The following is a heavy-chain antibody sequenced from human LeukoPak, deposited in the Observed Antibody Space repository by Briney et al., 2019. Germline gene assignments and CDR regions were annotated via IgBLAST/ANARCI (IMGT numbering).Heavy chain of an antibody. CDR2: INPNSGGT. V-gene: IGHV1-2*02. CDR1: GYTFTDYY. CDR3: ARVEEYQLLSFDY. Sequence: GASVKVSCKASGYTFTDYYMHWVRQAPGQGLEWMGWINPNSGGTNYAQKFQGRVTMTRDTSISTAYMELSRLRSDDTAVYYCARVEEYQLLSFDYWGQGTLVTVSS. D-gene: IGHD2-2*01. J-gene: IGHJ4*02.